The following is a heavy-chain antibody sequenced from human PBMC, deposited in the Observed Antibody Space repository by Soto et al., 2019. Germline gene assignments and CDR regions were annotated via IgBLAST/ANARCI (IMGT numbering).Heavy chain of an antibody. CDR1: GYTFTNYV. J-gene: IGHJ4*02. CDR2: ISASNGNT. CDR3: AREALGYSYGAFDY. V-gene: IGHV1-18*04. Sequence: EASVKVSCKASGYTFTNYVFSWVRQAPGQGLEWMGWISASNGNTNYAQRLQGRVTMTTDSSTDTAYMELRSLGSDDTAVYYCAREALGYSYGAFDYWGQGTLVTVSS. D-gene: IGHD5-18*01.